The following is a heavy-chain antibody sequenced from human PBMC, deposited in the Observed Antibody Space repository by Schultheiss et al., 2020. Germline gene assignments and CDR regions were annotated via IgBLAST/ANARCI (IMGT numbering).Heavy chain of an antibody. J-gene: IGHJ4*02. CDR3: AKDKLGVTTTRTFDY. D-gene: IGHD4-11*01. CDR2: IWYDGSNK. V-gene: IGHV3-33*06. Sequence: GGSLRLSCAASGFTFSSYGMHWVRQAPGKGLEWVAVIWYDGSNKYYADSVKGRFTISRDNSKNTLYLLMNSLRAEDTAVYYCAKDKLGVTTTRTFDYWGQGTLVTVSS. CDR1: GFTFSSYG.